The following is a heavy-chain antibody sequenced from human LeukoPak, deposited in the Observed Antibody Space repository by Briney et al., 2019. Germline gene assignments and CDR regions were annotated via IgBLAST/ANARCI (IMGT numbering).Heavy chain of an antibody. CDR2: IYSGGST. J-gene: IGHJ3*02. Sequence: PGGSLRLSCAASGFTFSDYYMSWIRQAPGKGLEWVSVIYSGGSTYYADSVKGRVTIPRDNSKNTLYLQMNSLRAEDTAVYYCARDVGGDYSDAFDIWGQGTMVTVSS. CDR3: ARDVGGDYSDAFDI. V-gene: IGHV3-66*01. D-gene: IGHD4-17*01. CDR1: GFTFSDYY.